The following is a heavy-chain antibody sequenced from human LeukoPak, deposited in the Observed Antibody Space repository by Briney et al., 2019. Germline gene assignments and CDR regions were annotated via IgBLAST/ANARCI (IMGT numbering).Heavy chain of an antibody. Sequence: GGFLRLSCAASGFIFSYYAMSWVRQAPGSGLEWVSTISGSDGSTYYADSVKGRFTISRDNSKNTLYLQMNSLRAEDTAVYYCTKEVVEAAQGYFSSAMDVWGQGTTVTVSS. D-gene: IGHD2-2*01. J-gene: IGHJ6*02. CDR1: GFIFSYYA. V-gene: IGHV3-23*01. CDR2: ISGSDGST. CDR3: TKEVVEAAQGYFSSAMDV.